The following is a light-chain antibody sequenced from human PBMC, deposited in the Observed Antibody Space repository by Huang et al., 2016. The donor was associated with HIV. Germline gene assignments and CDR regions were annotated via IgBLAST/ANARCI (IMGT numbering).Light chain of an antibody. CDR1: QNIANY. CDR2: GAT. J-gene: IGKJ5*01. Sequence: AIQMTQSPSSLSASTGDRVTITCRASQNIANYLAWYQQKPGTVPRLLIHGATTLHTGVPSRFSGRGSGTDFALNISCLQSEDFATYYCQQYFNYPFFGPGTRLEI. V-gene: IGKV1-8*01. CDR3: QQYFNYPF.